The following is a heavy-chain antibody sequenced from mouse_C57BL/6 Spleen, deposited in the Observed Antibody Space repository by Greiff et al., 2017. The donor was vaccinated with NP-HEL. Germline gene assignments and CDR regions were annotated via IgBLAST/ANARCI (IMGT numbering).Heavy chain of an antibody. CDR1: GYTFTSYW. CDR3: AREGTTVVPFDV. V-gene: IGHV1-61*01. J-gene: IGHJ1*03. CDR2: IYPSDSET. Sequence: QVHVKQPGAELVRPGSSVKLSCKASGYTFTSYWMDWVKQRPGQGLEWIGNIYPSDSETHYNQKFKDKATLTVDKSSSTAYMQLSSLTSEDSAVYYCAREGTTVVPFDVWGTGTTVTVSS. D-gene: IGHD1-1*01.